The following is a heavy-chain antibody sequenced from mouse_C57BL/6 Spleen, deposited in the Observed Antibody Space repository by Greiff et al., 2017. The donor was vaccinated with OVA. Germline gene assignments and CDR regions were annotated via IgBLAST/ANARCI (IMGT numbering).Heavy chain of an antibody. CDR1: GYTFTSYW. CDR3: TRDYGSSPYWYFDG. Sequence: EVQLQQSGTVLARPGASVKMSCKTSGYTFTSYWMHWVKQRPGQGLEWIGAIYPGNSDTSYNQKFKGKAKLTAVTSASTAYMELSSLTNEDSAVYYCTRDYGSSPYWYFDGWGTGTTVTVSS. J-gene: IGHJ1*03. V-gene: IGHV1-5*01. D-gene: IGHD1-1*01. CDR2: IYPGNSDT.